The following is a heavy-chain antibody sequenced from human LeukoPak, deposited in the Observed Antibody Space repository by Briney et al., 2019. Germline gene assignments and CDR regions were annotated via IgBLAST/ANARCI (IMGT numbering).Heavy chain of an antibody. CDR1: GFTFDDSG. CDR2: INWNAGSI. Sequence: GGSLRLSCTASGFTFDDSGMSWVRQAPGKGLEWVSGINWNAGSIAYADSVKGRFTISRDNAKNSLYLQMNSLRAEDTALYHCARGAWGAAFDIWGQGTMVTVSS. D-gene: IGHD7-27*01. V-gene: IGHV3-20*01. J-gene: IGHJ3*02. CDR3: ARGAWGAAFDI.